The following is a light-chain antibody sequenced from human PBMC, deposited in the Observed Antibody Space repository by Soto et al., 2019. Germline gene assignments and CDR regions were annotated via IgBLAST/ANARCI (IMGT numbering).Light chain of an antibody. CDR3: QVWDSNSVYV. CDR2: DDS. Sequence: YELTHPPSVSVAPGQTARITCGGNNIGNKRVHWYQQKPGQAPVLVVYDDSDRPSGIPERFSGSNSGNTATLSISRVEAGDEADYYCQVWDSNSVYVFGTGTKVTVL. J-gene: IGLJ1*01. V-gene: IGLV3-21*02. CDR1: NIGNKR.